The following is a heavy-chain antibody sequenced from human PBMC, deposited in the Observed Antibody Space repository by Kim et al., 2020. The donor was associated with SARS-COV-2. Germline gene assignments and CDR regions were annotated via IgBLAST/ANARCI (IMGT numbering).Heavy chain of an antibody. CDR2: INTNTGNP. V-gene: IGHV7-4-1*02. J-gene: IGHJ4*02. CDR1: GYTFTSYA. CDR3: ARVPQEPSWFSFDY. Sequence: ASVKVSCKASGYTFTSYAMNWVRQAPGQGLEWMGWINTNTGNPTYAQGFTGRFVFSLDSSVSTAYLQISSLKAEDTAVYYCARVPQEPSWFSFDYWGQGTLVTVSS. D-gene: IGHD6-13*01.